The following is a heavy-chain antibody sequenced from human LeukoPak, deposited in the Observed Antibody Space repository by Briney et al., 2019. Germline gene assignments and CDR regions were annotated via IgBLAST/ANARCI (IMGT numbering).Heavy chain of an antibody. CDR1: GFTFSSYA. Sequence: PGGSLRLSCAASGFTFSSYAMHWVRQAPGKGLEWVAVISYDGSNKYYADSVKGRFTISRDNSKNTLYLQMNSLRAEDTAVYYCARDPKKCRIGSTSCYRYFDYWGQGTLVTVSS. CDR3: ARDPKKCRIGSTSCYRYFDY. V-gene: IGHV3-30-3*01. CDR2: ISYDGSNK. D-gene: IGHD2-2*01. J-gene: IGHJ4*02.